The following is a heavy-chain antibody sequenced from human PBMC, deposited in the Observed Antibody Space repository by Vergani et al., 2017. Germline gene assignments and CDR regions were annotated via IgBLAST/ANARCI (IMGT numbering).Heavy chain of an antibody. Sequence: EVALVQSGPEMRTPGESLKISCKGSEYSFGNYWMGWVRQMPGKGLEWMGIIYHADSDTRYSPSFQGQVTISADKSISTAFLQWDSLKASDTARYYCARHTTYTDSWGQGTLVTVAS. CDR2: IYHADSDT. D-gene: IGHD1-1*01. V-gene: IGHV5-51*01. J-gene: IGHJ4*02. CDR3: ARHTTYTDS. CDR1: EYSFGNYW.